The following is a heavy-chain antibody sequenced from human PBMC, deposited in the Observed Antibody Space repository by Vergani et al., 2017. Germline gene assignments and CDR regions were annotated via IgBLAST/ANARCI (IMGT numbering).Heavy chain of an antibody. D-gene: IGHD3-16*02. CDR2: ISAYNGNT. CDR3: TREGFYDYVWGSYRLRGGYYFDY. CDR1: GYTFTSYG. V-gene: IGHV1-18*04. Sequence: QVQLVQSGAEVKKPGASVKVSCKASGYTFTSYGISWVRQAPGQGLEWMGWISAYNGNTNSAQKLQGRVTMTTDTSTSTAYMELRSLRSDDTAVYYCTREGFYDYVWGSYRLRGGYYFDYWGQGTLVTVSS. J-gene: IGHJ4*02.